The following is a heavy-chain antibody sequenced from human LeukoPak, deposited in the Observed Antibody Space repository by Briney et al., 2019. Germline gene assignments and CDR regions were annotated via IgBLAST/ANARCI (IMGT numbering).Heavy chain of an antibody. V-gene: IGHV3-23*01. CDR2: ISGSGDST. Sequence: GGSLRLSCAASGFTFSSYGMSWVRQAPGKGLEWVSAISGSGDSTYYADSVKGRFTISRDNSKNTLYLQMNSLRAEDTAVYCCAKDSLNWFGESISWGQGTLVTVSS. J-gene: IGHJ5*02. D-gene: IGHD3-10*01. CDR1: GFTFSSYG. CDR3: AKDSLNWFGESIS.